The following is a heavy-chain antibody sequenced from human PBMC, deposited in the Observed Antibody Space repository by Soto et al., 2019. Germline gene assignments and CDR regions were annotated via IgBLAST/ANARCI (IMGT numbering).Heavy chain of an antibody. CDR1: GGSISSGDYY. CDR3: ARETYFISTSCSYGGNYYYYGMDV. V-gene: IGHV4-30-4*01. CDR2: IYYSGST. Sequence: PSETLSLTCTVSGGSISSGDYYWSWIRQPPGKGLEWIGYIYYSGSTYYKPSLKSRVTISVDTSKNQFSLRLSSVTAADTAVYYCARETYFISTSCSYGGNYYYYGMDVWGQGTTVTVSS. D-gene: IGHD2-2*01. J-gene: IGHJ6*02.